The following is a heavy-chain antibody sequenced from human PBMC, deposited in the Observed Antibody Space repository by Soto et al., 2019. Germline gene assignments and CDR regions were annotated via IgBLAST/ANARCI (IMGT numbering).Heavy chain of an antibody. CDR1: GGSISSGGYY. CDR2: IHYSGST. V-gene: IGHV4-31*03. Sequence: QVQLQESGPGLVKPSQTLSLTCTVSGGSISSGGYYWSWIRQHPGKGLEWIGYIHYSGSTYYNPSFTGRVTLPVNPSKNQFSLRLSAATAATTAVYYCARQSNTAEVRFYWSARWGQGTLVTVS. D-gene: IGHD3-3*01. J-gene: IGHJ5*02. CDR3: ARQSNTAEVRFYWSAR.